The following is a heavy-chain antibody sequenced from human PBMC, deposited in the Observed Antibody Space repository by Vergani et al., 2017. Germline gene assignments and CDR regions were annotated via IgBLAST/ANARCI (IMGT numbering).Heavy chain of an antibody. J-gene: IGHJ4*02. D-gene: IGHD4-17*01. CDR3: TTEFWLPPLRYYDY. Sequence: EVQLVESGGGLVKPGGSLRLSCAASGFTFSNAWMSWVRQAPGKGLEWVGRIKSKTAGGTTDYAAPVKGRFTISRDDSKNTLYLQMNSLKTEDTAVYYCTTEFWLPPLRYYDYWGQGTLVTVSS. CDR1: GFTFSNAW. V-gene: IGHV3-15*01. CDR2: IKSKTAGGTT.